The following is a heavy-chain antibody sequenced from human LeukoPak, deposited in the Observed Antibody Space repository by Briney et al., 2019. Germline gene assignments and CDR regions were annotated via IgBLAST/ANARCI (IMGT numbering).Heavy chain of an antibody. V-gene: IGHV3-74*01. D-gene: IGHD1-14*01. CDR2: ITNDGSST. CDR3: ATQQGGNPAY. Sequence: PGGSLRLSCAASGLTFSSHWMHWVRQAPGKGLVRVSRITNDGSSTTYADSVKGRFTISRDNAKNMLYLQVSSLRAEDTAVHYCATQQGGNPAYWGQGTLVTVSS. J-gene: IGHJ4*02. CDR1: GLTFSSHW.